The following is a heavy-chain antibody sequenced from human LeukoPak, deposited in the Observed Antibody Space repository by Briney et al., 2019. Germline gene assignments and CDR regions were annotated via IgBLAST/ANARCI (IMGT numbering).Heavy chain of an antibody. CDR3: ARGGRFGELGVDAFDI. CDR1: GGSLTSYY. CDR2: IHYSGST. V-gene: IGHV4-59*01. Sequence: PSETLSLTCTVSGGSLTSYYWSWIRQPPRKGLEWIGYIHYSGSTNYNPSLKTRVTISVDTSKNQFSLKLSSVTAADTAVYYCARGGRFGELGVDAFDIWGQGTMVTVSS. D-gene: IGHD3-10*01. J-gene: IGHJ3*02.